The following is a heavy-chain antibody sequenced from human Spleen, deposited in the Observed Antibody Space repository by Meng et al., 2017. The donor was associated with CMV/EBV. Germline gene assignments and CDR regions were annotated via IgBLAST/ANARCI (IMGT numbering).Heavy chain of an antibody. CDR2: ISAYNGNT. Sequence: ASVKVSCKASGYTFTSYGISWVRQAPGQGLEWMGWISAYNGNTNYAQKLQGRVTMTTDTSTSTAYMELRSLRSDDTAVYYCARDWNYYDSSGYPFDYWGQGTLVTVSS. V-gene: IGHV1-18*01. J-gene: IGHJ4*02. D-gene: IGHD3-22*01. CDR1: GYTFTSYG. CDR3: ARDWNYYDSSGYPFDY.